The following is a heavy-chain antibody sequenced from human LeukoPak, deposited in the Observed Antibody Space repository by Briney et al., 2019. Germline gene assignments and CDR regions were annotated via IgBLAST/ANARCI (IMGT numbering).Heavy chain of an antibody. Sequence: ASVKVSCKASGYTFSGYYMQWVRQAPEQGLEWMGWINPNSGGTDYAQKFQGRVTMTRDTSISTAYMELSRLRSDDTAVYYCASGDRVTMLRGGNIGYFDYWGQGTLVTVSS. CDR3: ASGDRVTMLRGGNIGYFDY. J-gene: IGHJ4*02. D-gene: IGHD3-10*01. CDR1: GYTFSGYY. CDR2: INPNSGGT. V-gene: IGHV1-2*02.